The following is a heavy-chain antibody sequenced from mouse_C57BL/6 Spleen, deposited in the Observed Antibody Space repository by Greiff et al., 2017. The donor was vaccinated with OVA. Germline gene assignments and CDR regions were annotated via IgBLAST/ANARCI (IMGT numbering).Heavy chain of an antibody. CDR1: GFTFSDFY. J-gene: IGHJ3*01. CDR2: SRNKANDYTT. V-gene: IGHV7-1*01. D-gene: IGHD2-3*01. CDR3: ARDASDGSPFAY. Sequence: EVKLVESGGGLVQSGRSLRLSCATSGFTFSDFYMEWVRQAPGKGLEWIAASRNKANDYTTEYSASVKGRFIVSRDTSQSILYRRMNALRAEDTAIYYCARDASDGSPFAYWGQGTLVTVSA.